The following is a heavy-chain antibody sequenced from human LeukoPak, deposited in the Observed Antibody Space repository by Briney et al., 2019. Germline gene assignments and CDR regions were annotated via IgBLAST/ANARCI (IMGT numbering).Heavy chain of an antibody. CDR1: GFTFSSYG. D-gene: IGHD3-3*02. CDR3: AKAFLEWSDAFDI. V-gene: IGHV3-23*01. Sequence: PGGSLRLSCAASGFTFSSYGMHWVRQAPGKGLEWVSAISGSGGSTYYADSVKGRFTISRDNSKNTLYLQMNSLRAEDTAVYYCAKAFLEWSDAFDIWGQGTMVTVSS. J-gene: IGHJ3*02. CDR2: ISGSGGST.